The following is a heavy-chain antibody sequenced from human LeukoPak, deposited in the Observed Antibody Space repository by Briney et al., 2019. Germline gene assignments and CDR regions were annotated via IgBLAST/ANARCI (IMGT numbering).Heavy chain of an antibody. D-gene: IGHD3-22*01. CDR3: AIHDSSVEDY. CDR1: GGSFSGYY. Sequence: SETLSLTCAVYGGSFSGYYWSWIRQPPGKGLEWIGEINHSGSTYYNPSLKSRVTISVDTSKNQFSLKLSSVTAADTAVYYCAIHDSSVEDYWGQGTLVTVSS. CDR2: INHSGST. J-gene: IGHJ4*02. V-gene: IGHV4-34*01.